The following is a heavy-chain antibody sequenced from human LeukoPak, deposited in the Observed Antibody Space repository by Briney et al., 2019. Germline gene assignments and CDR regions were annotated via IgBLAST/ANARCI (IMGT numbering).Heavy chain of an antibody. D-gene: IGHD5-18*01. Sequence: PGGSLRLSCAASGFTFSNYAMSWVRQAPGKGLEWVSVINYSGGATYSADSVKGRFTISRDNSKNTLYLQMNSLRAEDTALYYCSHPSRGYSPFDYWGQGTLGTVSS. CDR1: GFTFSNYA. J-gene: IGHJ4*02. V-gene: IGHV3-23*01. CDR2: INYSGGAT. CDR3: SHPSRGYSPFDY.